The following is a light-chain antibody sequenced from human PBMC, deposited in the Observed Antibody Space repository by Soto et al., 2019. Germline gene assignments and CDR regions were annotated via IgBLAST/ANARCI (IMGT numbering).Light chain of an antibody. J-gene: IGKJ1*01. CDR1: QSVSNNY. V-gene: IGKV3-20*01. Sequence: EIVLTQSPGTLSLSPGERATLSCRASQSVSNNYLAWYQQKPGQAPRLLIYGASSRATGIPDRFSGSGSGTDFTLTISRLEPEDFAVYYCQQYGGSPLWTFGQGTKVDIK. CDR2: GAS. CDR3: QQYGGSPLWT.